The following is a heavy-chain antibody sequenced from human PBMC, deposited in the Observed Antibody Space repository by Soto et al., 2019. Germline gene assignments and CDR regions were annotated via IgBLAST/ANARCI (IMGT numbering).Heavy chain of an antibody. CDR1: GYSFFSHW. D-gene: IGHD3-22*01. V-gene: IGHV5-51*01. Sequence: GESLKISCKVSGYSFFSHWIGGVRQMPGKGLEWVGIIYPADSETRYSPSFQGQVTISVDKSINTAYLQWSSLKASDTAMYYCARRPWLSGYYDYWGQGTLVTVSS. J-gene: IGHJ4*02. CDR2: IYPADSET. CDR3: ARRPWLSGYYDY.